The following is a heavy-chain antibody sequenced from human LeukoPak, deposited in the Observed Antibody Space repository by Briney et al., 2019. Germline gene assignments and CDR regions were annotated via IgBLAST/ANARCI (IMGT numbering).Heavy chain of an antibody. V-gene: IGHV3-74*01. CDR1: GFTVGTYY. J-gene: IGHJ4*02. Sequence: PGGSLRLSCAASGFTVGTYYMHWVRQAPGKGLLWVSRIKRDGTTSYADSVMGRFTISRDDAKNTLSLHMNGLRAEDTGVYYCVRSPDGSSYGDNRGQGALVTVSS. D-gene: IGHD3-10*01. CDR3: VRSPDGSSYGDN. CDR2: IKRDGTT.